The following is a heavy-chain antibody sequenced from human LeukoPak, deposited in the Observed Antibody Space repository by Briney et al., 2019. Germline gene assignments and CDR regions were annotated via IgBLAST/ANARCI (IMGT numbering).Heavy chain of an antibody. CDR3: ARVAASIIAADAFDI. CDR2: IYYSGST. J-gene: IGHJ3*02. CDR1: GGSISSSSYY. V-gene: IGHV4-39*07. D-gene: IGHD5-12*01. Sequence: SETLSLTCTVSGGSISSSSYYWGWIRQPPGKGLEWIGSIYYSGSTYYNPSLKSRVTISVDTSKNQFSLKLSSVTATDTAVYYCARVAASIIAADAFDIWGQGTMVTVSS.